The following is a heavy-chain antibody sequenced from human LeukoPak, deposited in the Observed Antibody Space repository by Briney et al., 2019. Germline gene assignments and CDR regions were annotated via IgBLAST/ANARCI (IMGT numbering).Heavy chain of an antibody. J-gene: IGHJ5*02. CDR1: GYTFTGYY. Sequence: ASVKVPCKASGYTFTGYYMHWVRQAPGQGLEWMGWINPNSGGTNYAQKFQGRVTMTRDTSISTAYMELSRLRSDDTAVYYCARSAAAGPWFDPWGQGTLVTVSS. D-gene: IGHD6-13*01. V-gene: IGHV1-2*02. CDR2: INPNSGGT. CDR3: ARSAAAGPWFDP.